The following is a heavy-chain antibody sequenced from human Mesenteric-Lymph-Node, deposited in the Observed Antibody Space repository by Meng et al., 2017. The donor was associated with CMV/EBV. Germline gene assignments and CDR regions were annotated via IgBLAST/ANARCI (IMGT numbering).Heavy chain of an antibody. J-gene: IGHJ6*02. D-gene: IGHD2-2*02. CDR3: ARDGPLYCSSTSCYNDYYYYGMDV. Sequence: ASVKVSCKASGYTFTSYYMHWVRQAPGQGLEWMGIINPSGGSTSYAQKFQGRVTITTDESTSTAYMELSSLRSEDTAVYYCARDGPLYCSSTSCYNDYYYYGMDVWGQGTTVTVSS. CDR1: GYTFTSYY. CDR2: INPSGGST. V-gene: IGHV1-46*01.